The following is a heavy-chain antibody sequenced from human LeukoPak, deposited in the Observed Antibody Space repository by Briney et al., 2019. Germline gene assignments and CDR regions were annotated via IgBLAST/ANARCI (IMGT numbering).Heavy chain of an antibody. V-gene: IGHV1-69*13. CDR1: GYTFTSYG. D-gene: IGHD3-16*01. CDR2: IIPILDAT. Sequence: GASVKVSCKASGYTFTSYGISWVRQAPGQGLEWMGGIIPILDATNYAQSFQGRVTITVDESTSTAYVELSSLRYEDTAVYYCARGIMMVGPWGQGTQVTVSS. J-gene: IGHJ5*02. CDR3: ARGIMMVGP.